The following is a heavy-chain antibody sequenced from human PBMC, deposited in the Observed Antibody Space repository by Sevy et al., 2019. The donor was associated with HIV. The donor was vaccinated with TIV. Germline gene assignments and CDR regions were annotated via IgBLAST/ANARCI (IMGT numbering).Heavy chain of an antibody. J-gene: IGHJ4*02. D-gene: IGHD6-13*01. CDR1: GFTFSTYW. Sequence: GGSLRLSCAASGFTFSTYWMSWVRQAPGKGLEWVANIKQDGSEKYYVDSVKGRFTIPRDNAKNSLYLQMNSLRAEDTAVYYCARWDSSSLPFDYWGQGTLVTVSS. CDR2: IKQDGSEK. CDR3: ARWDSSSLPFDY. V-gene: IGHV3-7*01.